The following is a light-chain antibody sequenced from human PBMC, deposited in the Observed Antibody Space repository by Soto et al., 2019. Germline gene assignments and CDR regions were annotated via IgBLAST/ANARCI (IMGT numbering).Light chain of an antibody. Sequence: DIQMTQSPSSLSASVEDRVTITCRASQCISNYLAWYQQKPGKVPKLLIYAASTLQSGVPSRFSGSGSGTDFTLTISSLQPEDVATYYCQKYNSAPLRFGQGTRWIS. CDR2: AAS. CDR3: QKYNSAPLR. J-gene: IGKJ1*01. V-gene: IGKV1-27*01. CDR1: QCISNY.